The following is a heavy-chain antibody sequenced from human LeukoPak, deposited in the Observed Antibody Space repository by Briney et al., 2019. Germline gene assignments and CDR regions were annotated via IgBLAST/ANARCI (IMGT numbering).Heavy chain of an antibody. D-gene: IGHD3-22*01. Sequence: SETLSLTCTVSGGSISSGSYYWSWLRQPAGQGLEWIVRIYTSGSTNYNPSLKSRVTISVDTSKNQFSLKLSPVTAADTAVYYCARAHYYDSSGYLDAFDIWGQGTMVTVSS. J-gene: IGHJ3*02. V-gene: IGHV4-61*02. CDR2: IYTSGST. CDR3: ARAHYYDSSGYLDAFDI. CDR1: GGSISSGSYY.